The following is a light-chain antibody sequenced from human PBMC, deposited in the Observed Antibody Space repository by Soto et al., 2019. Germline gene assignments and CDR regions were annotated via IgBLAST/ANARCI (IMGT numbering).Light chain of an antibody. Sequence: EIVLTQSPVTLSLSPGESATLSCRASQSVPNYLAWYQQRPGQAPRLLIYDASHRAAGVPARFSGGESGTDFPLTISSLEPEDFAVYYCQHRTNFLFGQGTRLDIK. CDR2: DAS. J-gene: IGKJ5*01. CDR1: QSVPNY. CDR3: QHRTNFL. V-gene: IGKV3-11*01.